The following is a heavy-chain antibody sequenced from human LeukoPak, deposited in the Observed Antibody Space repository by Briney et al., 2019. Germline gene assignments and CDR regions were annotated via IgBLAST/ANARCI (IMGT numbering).Heavy chain of an antibody. CDR2: VIGSSGAT. CDR1: GFSFTKYA. V-gene: IGHV3-23*01. J-gene: IGHJ4*02. CDR3: AKGAYDFLEIAYFDY. D-gene: IGHD3-3*01. Sequence: GGSLRLSCAASGFSFTKYAMNWVRQAPGKGLEGVAVVIGSSGATDYADSVKGRFTISRDNSKNTLFLQMKSVRAEDTAIYYCAKGAYDFLEIAYFDYWGQGALVTISS.